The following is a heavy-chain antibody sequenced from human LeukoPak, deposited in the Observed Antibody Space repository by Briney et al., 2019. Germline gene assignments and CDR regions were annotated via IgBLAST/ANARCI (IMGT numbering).Heavy chain of an antibody. CDR3: ARDSDWLLFDY. CDR2: IHREGTTT. V-gene: IGHV3-74*01. CDR1: GFTFSAYW. J-gene: IGHJ4*02. Sequence: GGPLRLSCAASGFTFSAYWMHWVRQVPGEGLVWVSRIHREGTTTIYADSVKGRFTISRDNGKNTLYLHMNSLRADDTAVYYCARDSDWLLFDYWGQGTLVTVSS. D-gene: IGHD3-9*01.